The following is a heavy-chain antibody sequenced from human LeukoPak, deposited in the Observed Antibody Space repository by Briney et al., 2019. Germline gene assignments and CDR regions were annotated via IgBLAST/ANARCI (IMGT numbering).Heavy chain of an antibody. J-gene: IGHJ3*02. D-gene: IGHD3-22*01. Sequence: GGSLRLSCAASGFTFSSYWMHWVRQVPGKGPVWVSRINTDGSSTSYAESVKGRFTISRDNAKNTLYLQMNSLRAEDTAVYYCARDQGYYDSRDAFDIWGQGTMVTVSS. CDR1: GFTFSSYW. V-gene: IGHV3-74*01. CDR2: INTDGSST. CDR3: ARDQGYYDSRDAFDI.